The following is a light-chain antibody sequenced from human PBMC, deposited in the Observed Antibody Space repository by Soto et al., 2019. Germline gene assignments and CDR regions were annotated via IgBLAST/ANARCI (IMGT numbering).Light chain of an antibody. CDR1: SNDVDGYNY. CDR3: SSYTTSNTRQIV. CDR2: DVT. V-gene: IGLV2-14*03. J-gene: IGLJ1*01. Sequence: QSVLTQPASVSGSPGQSITISCTGTSNDVDGYNYVSWYQHHPGKAPKLIIYDVTNRPSGVSNPFSGSKSGNTASLTISVLQPEDEADYYCSSYTTSNTRQIVFGTGTKVTVL.